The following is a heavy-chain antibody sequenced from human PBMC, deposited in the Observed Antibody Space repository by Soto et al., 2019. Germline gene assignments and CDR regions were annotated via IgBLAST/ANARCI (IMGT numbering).Heavy chain of an antibody. D-gene: IGHD3-22*01. Sequence: PGGSLRLSCAASGFTFSSYAMSWVRQAPGKGLEWVATIKQDGTEKFYVDSVKGRFTISRDNAKDSLYLQMNSPRVEDTAVYYCARDRSAITTIPVANFGMDVWGQGTTVTVSS. CDR2: IKQDGTEK. J-gene: IGHJ6*02. CDR3: ARDRSAITTIPVANFGMDV. CDR1: GFTFSSYA. V-gene: IGHV3-7*01.